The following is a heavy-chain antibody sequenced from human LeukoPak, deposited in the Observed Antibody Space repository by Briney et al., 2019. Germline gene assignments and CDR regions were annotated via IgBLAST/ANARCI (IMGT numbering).Heavy chain of an antibody. V-gene: IGHV3-30-3*01. CDR1: GFTFSSYA. D-gene: IGHD2-2*01. J-gene: IGHJ4*02. CDR2: ISYDGSNK. CDR3: ARRVVVPAAPYYFDC. Sequence: GGSLRLSCAASGFTFSSYAMHWVRQAPGKGLEWVAVISYDGSNKYYADSVRGRFTISRDNSKNTLYLQMNSLRAEDTAVYYCARRVVVPAAPYYFDCWGQGTLVTVSS.